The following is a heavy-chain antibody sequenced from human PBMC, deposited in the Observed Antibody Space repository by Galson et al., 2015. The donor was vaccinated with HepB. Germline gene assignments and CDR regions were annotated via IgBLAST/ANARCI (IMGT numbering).Heavy chain of an antibody. Sequence: SLRLSCAASGFTFSSYGMTWVRQAPGKGLEWVSAISGGGGTTSYADSVKGRFTISRDNSKNALYLQMNSLRAEDTAVYYCAKDTRPPARYGIDYWGQGTLVTVSS. V-gene: IGHV3-23*01. D-gene: IGHD1-1*01. CDR1: GFTFSSYG. CDR3: AKDTRPPARYGIDY. J-gene: IGHJ4*02. CDR2: ISGGGGTT.